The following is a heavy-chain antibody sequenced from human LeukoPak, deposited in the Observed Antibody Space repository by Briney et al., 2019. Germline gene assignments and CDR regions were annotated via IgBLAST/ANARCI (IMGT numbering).Heavy chain of an antibody. J-gene: IGHJ6*03. CDR2: IYYSGST. Sequence: SETLSLTCTVSGGSISFYYWSWLRQPPGKGLEWIGYIYYSGSTNYSSSLTSRVTISVDTSKNQFSLKLSSVTAADTAVYYCARMGYSYGSPYYYYMDVWGKGTTVTISS. CDR1: GGSISFYY. CDR3: ARMGYSYGSPYYYYMDV. V-gene: IGHV4-59*01. D-gene: IGHD5-18*01.